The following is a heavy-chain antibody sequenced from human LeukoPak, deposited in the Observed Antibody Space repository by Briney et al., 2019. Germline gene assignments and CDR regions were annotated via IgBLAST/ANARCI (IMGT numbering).Heavy chain of an antibody. CDR3: VRGWYCTSTSCYDYYYGMDV. Sequence: GGSLRLSCAASGFTFSTHAMNWVRQAPGKGLEWVSAVTSGGSTYNSDSVKGRFTISRDDSNNMLYLQMNRLRAEDTAVYYCVRGWYCTSTSCYDYYYGMDVWGRGTTVSVSS. CDR2: VTSGGST. J-gene: IGHJ6*02. V-gene: IGHV3-23*01. D-gene: IGHD2-2*01. CDR1: GFTFSTHA.